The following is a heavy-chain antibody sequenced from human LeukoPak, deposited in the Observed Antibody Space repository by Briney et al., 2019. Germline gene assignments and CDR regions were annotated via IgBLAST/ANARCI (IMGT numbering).Heavy chain of an antibody. D-gene: IGHD6-19*01. CDR3: ARSPYTSGWYGVGY. CDR1: GFTFSSYW. J-gene: IGHJ4*02. Sequence: PGGSLRLSCAASGFTFSSYWMSWVRQAPGKGLEWVANIKQDGSEKYYVDSVKGRFTISRDNAKNSLYLQLNSLRAEDTAVYYCARSPYTSGWYGVGYWGQGTLVIVSS. V-gene: IGHV3-7*01. CDR2: IKQDGSEK.